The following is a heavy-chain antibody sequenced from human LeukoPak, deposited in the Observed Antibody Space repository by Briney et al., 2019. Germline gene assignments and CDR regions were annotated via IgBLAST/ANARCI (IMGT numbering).Heavy chain of an antibody. V-gene: IGHV4-59*08. CDR1: GGSISSYY. CDR3: ARGKMATTYYFDY. CDR2: IYYSGST. J-gene: IGHJ4*02. D-gene: IGHD5-24*01. Sequence: SETLSLTCTVSGGSISSYYWSWVRQPPGKGLEWIGYIYYSGSTNYNPSLKSRVTISVDTSKNQFSLKLSSVTAADTAVYYCARGKMATTYYFDYWGQGALVTVSS.